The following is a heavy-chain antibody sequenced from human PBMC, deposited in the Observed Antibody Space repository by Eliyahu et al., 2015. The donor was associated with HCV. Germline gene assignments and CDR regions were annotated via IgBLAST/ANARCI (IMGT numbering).Heavy chain of an antibody. Sequence: QLQLQESGPGLVKPSETLSLXCSVXGGSITRVFYYWGWIRQPPGKGLEWIGSIYYNGDNFYNPSLRSRITISVDTSKNQFSLKLTSVTAADTAVYYCARLKFSVGAADYFDFWGQGTLVTVSS. CDR2: IYYNGDN. CDR3: ARLKFSVGAADYFDF. CDR1: GGSITRVFYY. V-gene: IGHV4-39*01. J-gene: IGHJ4*02. D-gene: IGHD1-26*01.